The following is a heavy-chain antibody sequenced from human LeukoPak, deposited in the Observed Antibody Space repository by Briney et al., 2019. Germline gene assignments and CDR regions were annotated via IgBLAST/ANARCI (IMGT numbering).Heavy chain of an antibody. V-gene: IGHV3-23*01. Sequence: GGSLRPSCAASGFSFTIYAMSWVRQAPGKGLEWVSSISQSSGIYYADSVKGRFTISSDLSKNTLFLQMNSLRAEDTAIYNCAKDRSGYGSSYDFDYWGQGTLVTVSS. D-gene: IGHD6-13*01. CDR2: ISQSSGI. CDR3: AKDRSGYGSSYDFDY. J-gene: IGHJ4*02. CDR1: GFSFTIYA.